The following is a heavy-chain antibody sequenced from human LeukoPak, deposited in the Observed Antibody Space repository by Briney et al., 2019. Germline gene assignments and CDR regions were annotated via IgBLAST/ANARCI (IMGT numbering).Heavy chain of an antibody. D-gene: IGHD1-7*01. CDR2: IYQSETA. CDR3: ARGPVGGTTYNDGDAFDI. V-gene: IGHV4-38-2*02. J-gene: IGHJ3*02. CDR1: GYSISSGYF. Sequence: PSETLSLTCTVSGYSISSGYFWGWMRQPPGKGLEWIGSIYQSETAHYNPSLKSRVTISVDTSKNQFSLKLSSVTAADTAVYYCARGPVGGTTYNDGDAFDIWGQGTMVTVPS.